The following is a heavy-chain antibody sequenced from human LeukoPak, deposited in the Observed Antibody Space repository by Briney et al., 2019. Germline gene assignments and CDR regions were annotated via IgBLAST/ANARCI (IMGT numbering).Heavy chain of an antibody. CDR2: INSDGSST. D-gene: IGHD2-2*01. CDR1: GFTFSSYW. CDR3: ARVGYCSSTSCYFKSDY. J-gene: IGHJ4*02. Sequence: GGSLRLSPAASGFTFSSYWKHWVRPAPGKGPVWVSRINSDGSSTSYADSVKGRFTISRDNAKNTLYLQMNSLRAEDTTVYYCARVGYCSSTSCYFKSDYWGQGTLVTVSS. V-gene: IGHV3-74*01.